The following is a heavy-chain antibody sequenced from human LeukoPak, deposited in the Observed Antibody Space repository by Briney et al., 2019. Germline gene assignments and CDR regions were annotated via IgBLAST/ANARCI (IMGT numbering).Heavy chain of an antibody. CDR3: ARGLVIAVTGWGQWELPPAGHDS. V-gene: IGHV4-4*02. J-gene: IGHJ4*02. D-gene: IGHD1-26*01. Sequence: SGTLSLTCAVSGGSISSSHWWSWVRQPPGKGLEWIADIYHSGITNYNPSLKSRVTISIDKSKNQFSLKLSSMTAADTAVYYCARGLVIAVTGWGQWELPPAGHDSWGQGTLVTVSS. CDR2: IYHSGIT. CDR1: GGSISSSHW.